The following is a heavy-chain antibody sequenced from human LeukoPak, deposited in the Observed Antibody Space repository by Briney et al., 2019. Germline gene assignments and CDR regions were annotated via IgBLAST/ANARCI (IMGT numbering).Heavy chain of an antibody. CDR3: ARVRGAAAPIDAFDI. J-gene: IGHJ3*02. Sequence: SETLSLTCAVSGYSISSGYYWGWIRQPPGKGLEWIGYIYYSGSTNYNPSLKSRVTISVDTSENQFSLKLSSVTAADTAVYYCARVRGAAAPIDAFDIWGQGTMVTVSS. D-gene: IGHD6-13*01. CDR1: GYSISSGYY. V-gene: IGHV4-61*01. CDR2: IYYSGST.